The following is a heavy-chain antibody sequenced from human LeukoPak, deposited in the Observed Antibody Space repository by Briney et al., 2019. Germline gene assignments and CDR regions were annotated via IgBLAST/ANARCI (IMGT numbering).Heavy chain of an antibody. CDR1: GFTFSSYE. CDR3: ARIGEVDRAYVDY. D-gene: IGHD5-18*01. V-gene: IGHV3-48*03. CDR2: IISSGSTI. J-gene: IGHJ4*02. Sequence: GSLRLSCAASGFTFSSYEMNWVRQAPGKGLEWVSYIISSGSTIYYADSLKDRFTISRDNDKNSLYLQMHSLRAEDTAVYYCARIGEVDRAYVDYWGQGTLVTVSS.